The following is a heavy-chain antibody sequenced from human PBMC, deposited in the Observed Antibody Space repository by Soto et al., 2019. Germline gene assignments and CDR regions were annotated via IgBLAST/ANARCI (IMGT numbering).Heavy chain of an antibody. CDR2: ISYDGSTK. D-gene: IGHD6-19*01. CDR3: AKVRYSSGWYGGFDY. V-gene: IGHV3-33*06. J-gene: IGHJ4*02. Sequence: GSLRLSCAAAGFSLGNYGMHWVRQAPGKGLEWVAVISYDGSTKYYADSVKGRFTISRDNAKNTLYLQMNSLRAEDTAVYYCAKVRYSSGWYGGFDYWGPGTMLTV. CDR1: GFSLGNYG.